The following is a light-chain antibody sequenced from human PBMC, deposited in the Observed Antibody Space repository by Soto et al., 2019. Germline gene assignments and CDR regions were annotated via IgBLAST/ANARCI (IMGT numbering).Light chain of an antibody. CDR2: DAS. CDR3: QQNNSYPWT. CDR1: QRISIW. V-gene: IGKV1-5*01. Sequence: IQLTQSPSSLSASVRDRVPITCRASQRISIWLAWNQQKPGKAPKLLIYDASILESGVPSRFSGSGSGTEFTLTIGSRQPDDFATYYGQQNNSYPWTFGQGTKVDIK. J-gene: IGKJ1*01.